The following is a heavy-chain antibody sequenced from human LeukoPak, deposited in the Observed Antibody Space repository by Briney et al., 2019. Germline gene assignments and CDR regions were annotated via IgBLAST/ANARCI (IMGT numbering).Heavy chain of an antibody. Sequence: PGGSLRLSCAASGFTFSTYWMHWVRQAPGKGLVWVSRIDTDGSSTTYADSVKGRFTISRDNAKNTLYLQMNSLRAEDTAVYYCARDGGSSDFDYWGQGTLVTVSS. CDR3: ARDGGSSDFDY. J-gene: IGHJ4*02. D-gene: IGHD3-10*01. CDR1: GFTFSTYW. CDR2: IDTDGSST. V-gene: IGHV3-74*01.